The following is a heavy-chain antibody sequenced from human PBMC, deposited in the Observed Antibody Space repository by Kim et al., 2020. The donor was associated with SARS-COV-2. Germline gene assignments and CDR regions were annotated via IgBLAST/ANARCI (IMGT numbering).Heavy chain of an antibody. CDR2: IYYSGST. CDR1: GGSISSSYYS. J-gene: IGHJ5*01. D-gene: IGHD3-10*01. Sequence: SETLSLTCTVSGGSISSSYYSWVWIRQTPGQGLEWFGYIYYSGSTYYTPSLKIPVTISVDKNKNQFYLNLSTATAADTDEYYCARESRVGSGSEFVGWF. CDR3: ARESRVGSGSEFVGWF. V-gene: IGHV4-39*07.